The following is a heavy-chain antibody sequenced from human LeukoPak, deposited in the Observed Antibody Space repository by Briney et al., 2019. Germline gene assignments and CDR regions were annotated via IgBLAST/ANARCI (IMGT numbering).Heavy chain of an antibody. V-gene: IGHV3-64D*09. Sequence: PGGSLRLSCSASGFTFSSYAMYWVRQAPGKGLEYVSGISSNGGSTYYADSVKGRFTISRDNSKNTLYLQMNSLRAEDTAVYYCVKITSSSGGDYWGQGTLVTVSS. CDR2: ISSNGGST. J-gene: IGHJ4*02. D-gene: IGHD6-19*01. CDR3: VKITSSSGGDY. CDR1: GFTFSSYA.